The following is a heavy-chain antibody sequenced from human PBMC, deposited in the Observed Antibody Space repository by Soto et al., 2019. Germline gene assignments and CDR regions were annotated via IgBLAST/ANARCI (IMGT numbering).Heavy chain of an antibody. CDR2: ITSTSSYI. Sequence: PGGSLRLSCAASGFHFYSYTMIWVRQAPGKGLEWVSSITSTSSYIYYADSVKGRFTISRDNAKNSLYLQMNSLRAEDTAVYYCARDQPGYSYGYGLGYWGQGTLVTVSS. J-gene: IGHJ4*02. D-gene: IGHD5-18*01. CDR1: GFHFYSYT. V-gene: IGHV3-21*01. CDR3: ARDQPGYSYGYGLGY.